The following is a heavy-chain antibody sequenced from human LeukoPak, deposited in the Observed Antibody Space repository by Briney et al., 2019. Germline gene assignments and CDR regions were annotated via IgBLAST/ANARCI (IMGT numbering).Heavy chain of an antibody. CDR3: ARGRHDITMIVVVMTSVSYYLDV. V-gene: IGHV4-34*01. CDR2: INPSGST. CDR1: GGSFSGYH. Sequence: PSETVSLTCAVYGGSFSGYHWTWIRQSPGKGLEWIGDINPSGSTYYNPSLKSRLTISVDTSKNQFSLKLRSVTAADTAVYYCARGRHDITMIVVVMTSVSYYLDVWGKGTTVAVS. D-gene: IGHD3-22*01. J-gene: IGHJ6*03.